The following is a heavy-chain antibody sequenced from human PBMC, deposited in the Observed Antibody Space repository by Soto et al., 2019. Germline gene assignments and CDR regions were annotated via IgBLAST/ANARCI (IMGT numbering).Heavy chain of an antibody. CDR3: AKEGWGYSSR. CDR1: GFTSDDYA. Sequence: EVQLVESGGGLVQPGRSLRLSCAASGFTSDDYAMYWVRQAPGKGLEWVSGISSNRGSIDYADSAKGRFTISRDTGKNTLYLRMNSLRAEDTALYYCAKEGWGYSSRWGQGTRVTVSS. D-gene: IGHD6-13*01. CDR2: ISSNRGSI. V-gene: IGHV3-9*02. J-gene: IGHJ4*02.